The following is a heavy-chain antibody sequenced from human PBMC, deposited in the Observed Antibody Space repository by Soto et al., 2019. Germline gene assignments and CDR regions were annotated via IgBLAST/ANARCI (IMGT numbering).Heavy chain of an antibody. CDR2: ISYDGSNK. Sequence: QVQLVESGGGVVQPGRSLRLSCAASGFTFSSYGMHWVRQAPGKGLEWVAVISYDGSNKYYADSVKGRFTISRDNSKNTLYLQMNSLRAEDTAVYYCAKDQVTMVRGVITTLYYYYYGMDVWGQGTTVTVSS. CDR1: GFTFSSYG. D-gene: IGHD3-10*01. CDR3: AKDQVTMVRGVITTLYYYYYGMDV. V-gene: IGHV3-30*18. J-gene: IGHJ6*02.